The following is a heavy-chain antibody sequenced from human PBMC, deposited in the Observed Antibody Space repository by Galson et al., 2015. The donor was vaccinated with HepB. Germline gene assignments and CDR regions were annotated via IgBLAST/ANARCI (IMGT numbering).Heavy chain of an antibody. J-gene: IGHJ6*02. CDR1: GGTFSSYA. Sequence: SVKVSCKASGGTFSSYAISWVRQAPGQGLEWMGGIIPIFGTANYAQKFQGRVTITADESTSTAYMELSSLRSEDTAVYYCASDIKPPIAVAGTGGGYYYYGMDVWGQGTTVTVSS. V-gene: IGHV1-69*13. CDR2: IIPIFGTA. CDR3: ASDIKPPIAVAGTGGGYYYYGMDV. D-gene: IGHD6-19*01.